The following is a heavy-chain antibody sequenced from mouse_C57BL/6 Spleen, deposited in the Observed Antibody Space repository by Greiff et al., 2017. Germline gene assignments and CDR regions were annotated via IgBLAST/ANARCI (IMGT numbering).Heavy chain of an antibody. CDR3: ARSDYYGSSLILNY. CDR2: INPSTGGT. J-gene: IGHJ2*01. Sequence: DVHLVESGPELVKPGASVKISCKASGYSFTGYYMNWVKQSPEKSLEWIGEINPSTGGTTYNQKFKAKATLTVDKSSSTAYMQLKSLTSEDSAVYYCARSDYYGSSLILNYWGQGTTLTVSS. V-gene: IGHV1-42*01. CDR1: GYSFTGYY. D-gene: IGHD1-1*01.